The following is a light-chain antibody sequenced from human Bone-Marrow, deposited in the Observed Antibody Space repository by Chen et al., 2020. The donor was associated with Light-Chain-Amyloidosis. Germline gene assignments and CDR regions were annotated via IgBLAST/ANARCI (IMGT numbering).Light chain of an antibody. V-gene: IGLV2-14*03. CDR1: RSDVGGYNF. Sequence: QSALTQPASVSGSPGQSITISCTGSRSDVGGYNFVSWYQQLPGKAPKLLIYDVTNRPSGVSYRFSGSKSGNTASLTVSGLQAEDEADYYYSSYTVSSTWVFGGGTKLTVL. CDR2: DVT. CDR3: SSYTVSSTWV. J-gene: IGLJ3*02.